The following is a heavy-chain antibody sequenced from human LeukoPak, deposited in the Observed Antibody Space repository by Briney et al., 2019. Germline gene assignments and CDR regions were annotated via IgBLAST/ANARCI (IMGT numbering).Heavy chain of an antibody. J-gene: IGHJ5*02. CDR1: GYTFTSYG. D-gene: IGHD6-13*01. CDR2: ISAYNGNT. CDR3: ARETVGYSSSWYQGGPANWFDP. V-gene: IGHV1-18*01. Sequence: ASVKVSCKASGYTFTSYGISWVRQAPGQGLEWMGWISAYNGNTNYAQKLQGRVTMTTDTSTSTAYMELRSLRSDDTAVYYCARETVGYSSSWYQGGPANWFDPWGQGTLVTVSS.